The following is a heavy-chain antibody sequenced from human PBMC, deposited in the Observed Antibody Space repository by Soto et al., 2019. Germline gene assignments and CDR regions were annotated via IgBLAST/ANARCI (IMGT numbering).Heavy chain of an antibody. CDR2: ISSSSSTI. CDR3: ARDPSDFWSGYKAWFDP. V-gene: IGHV3-48*02. D-gene: IGHD3-3*01. J-gene: IGHJ5*02. CDR1: GFTFSSYS. Sequence: GGSLRLSCAASGFTFSSYSMNWVRQAPGKGLEWVSYISSSSSTIYYADSVKGRFTISRDNAKNSLYLQMNSLRDEDTAVYYCARDPSDFWSGYKAWFDPWGQGTLVTVSS.